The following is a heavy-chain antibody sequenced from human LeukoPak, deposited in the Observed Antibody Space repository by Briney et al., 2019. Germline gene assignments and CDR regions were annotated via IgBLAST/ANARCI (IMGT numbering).Heavy chain of an antibody. CDR1: GYTFTGYY. CDR3: ARDYCSSTSCYYYYYYYMDV. D-gene: IGHD2-2*01. J-gene: IGHJ6*03. CDR2: INPNSGGT. Sequence: ASVKVSCKASGYTFTGYYMHWVRQAPGQGLEWMGWINPNSGGTNYAQKFQGRVTMTRDTSISTAYMELSRLRSDDTAVYYCARDYCSSTSCYYYYYYYMDVWGKGTTVTVS. V-gene: IGHV1-2*02.